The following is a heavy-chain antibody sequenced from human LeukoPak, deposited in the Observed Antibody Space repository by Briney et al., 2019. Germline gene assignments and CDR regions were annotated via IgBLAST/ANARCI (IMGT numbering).Heavy chain of an antibody. D-gene: IGHD2-15*01. J-gene: IGHJ4*02. Sequence: GGSLRLSCAASGFTFSTYWMHWVRHAPGKGLVWISHINNDGSSSDYADSVKGRFTISRDNAKNTVHLQVNSLRADDTAVYYCARADHIVGPFDYWGQGTLVTVSS. CDR2: INNDGSSS. V-gene: IGHV3-74*01. CDR3: ARADHIVGPFDY. CDR1: GFTFSTYW.